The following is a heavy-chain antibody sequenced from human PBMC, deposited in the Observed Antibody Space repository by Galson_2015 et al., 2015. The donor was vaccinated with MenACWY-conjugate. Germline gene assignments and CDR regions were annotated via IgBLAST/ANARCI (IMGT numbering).Heavy chain of an antibody. D-gene: IGHD1-26*01. CDR2: INPGGNST. CDR1: GFIFNTYW. Sequence: SLRLSCAASGFIFNTYWMHWVRQAPGKGLVWVSRINPGGNSTTYADSVKDRFTICRDNAKNTLYLQMNSLRPEDTAVFYCAKTRGASFYFDSWGQGTLVTVSS. J-gene: IGHJ4*02. CDR3: AKTRGASFYFDS. V-gene: IGHV3-74*01.